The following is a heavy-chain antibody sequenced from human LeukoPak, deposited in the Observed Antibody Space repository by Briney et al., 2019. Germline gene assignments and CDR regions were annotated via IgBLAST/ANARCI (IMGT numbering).Heavy chain of an antibody. Sequence: SETLSLTCTVSGGSISSYYWSWIRQSPGKGLEWIGYIYYSGSTNYNPSLKSRVTISVDTSKNQFSLKLSSVTAADTAVYYCARVYGSGSYYNGYYYYYMDVWGKGTTVTISS. CDR3: ARVYGSGSYYNGYYYYYMDV. V-gene: IGHV4-59*08. CDR1: GGSISSYY. CDR2: IYYSGST. D-gene: IGHD3-10*01. J-gene: IGHJ6*03.